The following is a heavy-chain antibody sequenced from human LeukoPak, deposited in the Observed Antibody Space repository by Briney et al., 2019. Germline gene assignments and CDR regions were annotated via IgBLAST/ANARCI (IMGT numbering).Heavy chain of an antibody. CDR2: INHSGST. D-gene: IGHD4-23*01. CDR1: GGSFSGYY. J-gene: IGHJ3*02. CDR3: ASGGNSLHAFDI. V-gene: IGHV4-34*01. Sequence: SETLSLTCAVYGGSFSGYYWSWIRQPPGKGLEWIGEINHSGSTNYNPSLKSRVTISVDTSKNQFSLKLSSVTAADTAVYYCASGGNSLHAFDIWGQGTMVTVSS.